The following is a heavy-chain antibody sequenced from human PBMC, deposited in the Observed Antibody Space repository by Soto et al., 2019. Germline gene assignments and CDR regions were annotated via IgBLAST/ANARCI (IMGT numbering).Heavy chain of an antibody. Sequence: ASVKVSCKASGYTFTSYDINWVRQATGQGLEWMGWMNPNSGNTGYAQKFQGRVTMTRNTSISTAYMELSSLRSEDTAVYYCARLPGIFYSDFLTGPHLVVFDIGAKGKLS. CDR1: GYTFTSYD. CDR3: ARLPGIFYSDFLTGPHLVVFDI. CDR2: MNPNSGNT. D-gene: IGHD3-9*01. J-gene: IGHJ3*02. V-gene: IGHV1-8*01.